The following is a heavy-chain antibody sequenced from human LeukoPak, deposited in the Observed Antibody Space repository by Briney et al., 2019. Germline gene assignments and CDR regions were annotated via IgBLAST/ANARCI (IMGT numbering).Heavy chain of an antibody. J-gene: IGHJ4*02. CDR1: GFAFNTYA. CDR2: IWHDGSHK. Sequence: GRSLRLSCAASGFAFNTYAMHWVRQAPGQGLEWVALIWHDGSHKFYSNSVRGQFTISRDNSKNTMSLQMNNLRPEDTAVYYCAREIFGSGSCPDFWGQGTLVTVSS. CDR3: AREIFGSGSCPDF. V-gene: IGHV3-33*01. D-gene: IGHD3-10*01.